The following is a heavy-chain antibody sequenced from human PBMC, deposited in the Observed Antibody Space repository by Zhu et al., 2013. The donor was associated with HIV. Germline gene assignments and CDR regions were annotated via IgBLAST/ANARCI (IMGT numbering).Heavy chain of an antibody. CDR1: GYTFTGYY. J-gene: IGHJ4*02. V-gene: IGHV1-2*02. D-gene: IGHD5-12*01. CDR2: INPNSGGT. CDR3: ARVNSGYDSGIQPFDY. Sequence: QVQLVQSGAEVKKPGASVKVSCKASGYTFTGYYMHWVRQAPGQGLEWMGWINPNSGGTNYAQKFQGRVTMTRDTSISTAYMELSRLRSDDTAVYYCARVNSGYDSGIQPFDYWGQGTLVTVSS.